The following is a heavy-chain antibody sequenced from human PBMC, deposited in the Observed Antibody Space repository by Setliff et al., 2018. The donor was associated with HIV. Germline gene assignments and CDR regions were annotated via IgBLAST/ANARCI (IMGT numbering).Heavy chain of an antibody. V-gene: IGHV7-4-1*02. D-gene: IGHD3-10*01. Sequence: ASVKVSCKASGYTFTKYAMSWVRQAPGQGLEWVGWINTNTGSPTYAQGLTGRFVFSLDTSVNTAYLQVSSLETEDTAVYYCASGEFRSTFVTPHYFHSWGQGTPVTVSS. CDR2: INTNTGSP. J-gene: IGHJ4*02. CDR1: GYTFTKYA. CDR3: ASGEFRSTFVTPHYFHS.